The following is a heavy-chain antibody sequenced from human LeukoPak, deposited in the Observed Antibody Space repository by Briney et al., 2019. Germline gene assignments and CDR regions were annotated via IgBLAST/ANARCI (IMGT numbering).Heavy chain of an antibody. Sequence: SETLSLTCTVSGGSISSGGYYWSWIRQHPGKGLEWIGYIYYSGSTYYNPSLKSRVTISVDTSKNQFSLKLSSVTAADTAVYYCAIEIGVDEHIVVVTATQDWYFDLWGRGTLVTVSS. V-gene: IGHV4-31*03. D-gene: IGHD2-21*02. CDR3: AIEIGVDEHIVVVTATQDWYFDL. J-gene: IGHJ2*01. CDR1: GGSISSGGYY. CDR2: IYYSGST.